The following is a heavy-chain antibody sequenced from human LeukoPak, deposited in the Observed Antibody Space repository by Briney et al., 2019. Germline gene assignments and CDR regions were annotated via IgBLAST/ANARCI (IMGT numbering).Heavy chain of an antibody. J-gene: IGHJ4*02. D-gene: IGHD3-10*01. CDR2: IKQDGSEK. CDR1: GFTFSSYW. V-gene: IGHV3-7*01. Sequence: QTGGSLRLSCAASGFTFSSYWMSWVRQAPGKGLEWVANIKQDGSEKYYVDSVKGRFTISRDNAKNSLYLQMNSLRAEDTAVYYCAREAWFGELSPDDFVYWGQGTLVTVSS. CDR3: AREAWFGELSPDDFVY.